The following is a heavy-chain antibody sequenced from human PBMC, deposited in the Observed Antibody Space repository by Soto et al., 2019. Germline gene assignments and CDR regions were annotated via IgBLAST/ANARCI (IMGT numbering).Heavy chain of an antibody. D-gene: IGHD1-26*01. CDR3: GKDVGDYVPYYYGVDV. CDR2: IAYDGNEK. V-gene: IGHV3-30*18. CDR1: GFTFKTHA. Sequence: QVQLVESGGGVVQPGTSLRLSCAASGFTFKTHAMYWVRQAPGKGLEWMAVIAYDGNEKFYADSVKGRFTISRDNSKNAMYWQINTLRNVDTAVYYCGKDVGDYVPYYYGVDVWGQGTTVTVSS. J-gene: IGHJ6*02.